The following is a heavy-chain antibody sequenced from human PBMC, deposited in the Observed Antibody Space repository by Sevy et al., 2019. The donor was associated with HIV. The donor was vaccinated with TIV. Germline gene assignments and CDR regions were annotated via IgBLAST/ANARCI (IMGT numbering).Heavy chain of an antibody. J-gene: IGHJ4*02. Sequence: GGSLRLSCAASGFTFSSYAMSWVRQAPGKGLEWVSAISGSGGSTYYADSVKGWFTMSRDNSENTLYLQMNSLSAEDTAVYYCAEVIKVTNFDYWGQGTLVTVSS. V-gene: IGHV3-23*01. D-gene: IGHD2-21*02. CDR2: ISGSGGST. CDR3: AEVIKVTNFDY. CDR1: GFTFSSYA.